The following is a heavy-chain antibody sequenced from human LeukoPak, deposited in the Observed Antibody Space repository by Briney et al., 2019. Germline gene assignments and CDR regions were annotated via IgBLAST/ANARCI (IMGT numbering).Heavy chain of an antibody. CDR2: FDPEDGET. D-gene: IGHD6-19*01. J-gene: IGHJ3*02. Sequence: VASVKVSCKVSGYTLTELSMHWVRQAPGKGLEWMGGFDPEDGETIYAQKFQGRVTMTEDTSTDTAYMELSSLRSDDTAVYYCARPVGYSSGNDAFDIWGQGTMVTVSS. CDR1: GYTLTELS. V-gene: IGHV1-24*01. CDR3: ARPVGYSSGNDAFDI.